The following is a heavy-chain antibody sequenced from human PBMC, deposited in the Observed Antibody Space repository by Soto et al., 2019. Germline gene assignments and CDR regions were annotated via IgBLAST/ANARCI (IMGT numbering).Heavy chain of an antibody. V-gene: IGHV4-39*07. J-gene: IGHJ4*02. D-gene: IGHD2-8*01. CDR1: GGSISSSSYY. CDR3: ARGFLGYCTNGVCYTSPFDY. Sequence: LSLTCTVSGGSISSSSYYWGWIRQPPGKGLEWIGSIYYSGSTYYNPSLKSRVTISVDTSKNQFSLKLSSVTAADTAVYYCARGFLGYCTNGVCYTSPFDYWGQGTLVTVSS. CDR2: IYYSGST.